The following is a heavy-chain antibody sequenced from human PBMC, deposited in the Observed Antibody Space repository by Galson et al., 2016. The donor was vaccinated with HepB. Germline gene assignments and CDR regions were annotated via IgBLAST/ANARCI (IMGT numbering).Heavy chain of an antibody. V-gene: IGHV3-48*04. Sequence: SLRLSCAGSGFTFSSYSMNWVRQAPGKGLEWVSYISTSGSTIYYADSVKGRFTISSENAMNSLYLQMTSLRAKDTAVYYCAIEEEQEQWGQGTLVTASS. J-gene: IGHJ4*02. D-gene: IGHD6-13*01. CDR1: GFTFSSYS. CDR2: ISTSGSTI. CDR3: AIEEEQEQ.